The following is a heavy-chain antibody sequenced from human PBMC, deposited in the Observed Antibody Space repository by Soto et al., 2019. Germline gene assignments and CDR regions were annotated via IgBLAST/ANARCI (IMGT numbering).Heavy chain of an antibody. Sequence: SVKVSCKASGGTFSSYAISWARRAPGQGLEWMGGIIPIFGTANYAQKFQGRVTITADESTSTAYMELSSLRSEDTAVYYCASCLSAVAGSCFDYWGQGTLVTVSS. J-gene: IGHJ4*02. CDR2: IIPIFGTA. CDR3: ASCLSAVAGSCFDY. V-gene: IGHV1-69*13. CDR1: GGTFSSYA. D-gene: IGHD6-19*01.